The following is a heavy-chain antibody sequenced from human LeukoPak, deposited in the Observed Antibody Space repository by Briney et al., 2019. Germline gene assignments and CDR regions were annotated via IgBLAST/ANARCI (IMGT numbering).Heavy chain of an antibody. J-gene: IGHJ6*03. CDR2: IYYSGST. V-gene: IGHV4-39*07. Sequence: NPSETLSLTCTVSGGSISSSSYYWGWIRQPPGKGLEWIGSIYYSGSTNYNPSLKSRVTISVDTSKNQFSLKLSSVTAADTAVYYCARDASQYYDFWSGYFPTGPGYYMDVWGKGTTVTVSS. CDR3: ARDASQYYDFWSGYFPTGPGYYMDV. D-gene: IGHD3-3*01. CDR1: GGSISSSSYY.